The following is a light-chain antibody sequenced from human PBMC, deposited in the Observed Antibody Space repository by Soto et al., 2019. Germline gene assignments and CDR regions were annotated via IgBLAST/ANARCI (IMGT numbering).Light chain of an antibody. CDR3: QQYGSSPYT. CDR1: QSVNSNY. CDR2: GAS. V-gene: IGKV3-20*01. J-gene: IGKJ2*01. Sequence: EIVLTQSPGTLSLSPGERATLSCRASQSVNSNYLAWYQQKPGQAPRLLIYGASRRATGIPDRISGSGSGTDFTLTISRLEPEDFAVYYCQQYGSSPYTFGQGTKLEIQ.